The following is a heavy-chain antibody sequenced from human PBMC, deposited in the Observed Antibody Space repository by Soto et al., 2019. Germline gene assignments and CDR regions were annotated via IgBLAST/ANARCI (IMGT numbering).Heavy chain of an antibody. Sequence: GGSLRLSCTASGFTFSSYEMNWVRQAPGKGLEWISYISTIGRTIFDAGSVKGRFTISSDNTRNTLLLQMDSVRPEDTSVYYCARQPAHVYEASPKWFDPWGQGTLVTVSS. CDR3: ARQPAHVYEASPKWFDP. CDR2: ISTIGRTI. V-gene: IGHV3-48*03. CDR1: GFTFSSYE. D-gene: IGHD3-16*01. J-gene: IGHJ5*02.